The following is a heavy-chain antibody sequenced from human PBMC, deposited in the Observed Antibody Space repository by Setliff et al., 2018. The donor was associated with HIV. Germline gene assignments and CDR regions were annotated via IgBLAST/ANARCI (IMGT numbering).Heavy chain of an antibody. CDR2: ISPYNGHT. Sequence: GASVKVSCKASGYTFTTYDITWVRQAPGQGLEWLGWISPYNGHTNFAQKFQGRVTMTTDTATSTAYMEVRSLRSEDTAVYYCTAGGTGSLDIWGQGTMVTVSS. D-gene: IGHD2-15*01. CDR3: TAGGTGSLDI. CDR1: GYTFTTYD. J-gene: IGHJ3*02. V-gene: IGHV1-18*01.